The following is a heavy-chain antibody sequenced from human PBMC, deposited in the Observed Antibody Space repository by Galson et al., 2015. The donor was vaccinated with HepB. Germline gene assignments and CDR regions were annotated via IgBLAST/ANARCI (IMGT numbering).Heavy chain of an antibody. CDR2: ISSDGSSI. Sequence: SLRLSCAASGFTFSSYWMHWVRQAPGKGPVWVSRISSDGSSISYADPVKGRFTTSRDNAKNTLYLQMNSLRAEDTAVYYCARLIHFPGIGVDYWGQGTLVTVSS. D-gene: IGHD3-10*01. J-gene: IGHJ4*02. CDR3: ARLIHFPGIGVDY. CDR1: GFTFSSYW. V-gene: IGHV3-74*01.